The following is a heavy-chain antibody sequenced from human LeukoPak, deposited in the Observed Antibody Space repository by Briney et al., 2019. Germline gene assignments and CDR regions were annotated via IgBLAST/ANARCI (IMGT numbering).Heavy chain of an antibody. CDR3: ARDGSRLGPLPFDY. J-gene: IGHJ4*02. D-gene: IGHD3-16*01. Sequence: GGSLRLSCAASGFTFSSYSMNWVRQAPGKGLEWVSYISSSSSSTIYYADSVKGRFTISRDNAKNSLYLQMNSLRAEDTAVYYCARDGSRLGPLPFDYWGQGTLVAVSS. CDR2: ISSSSSSTI. V-gene: IGHV3-48*01. CDR1: GFTFSSYS.